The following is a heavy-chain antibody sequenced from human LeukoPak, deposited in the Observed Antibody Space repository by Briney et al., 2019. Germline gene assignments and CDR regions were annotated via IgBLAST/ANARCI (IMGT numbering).Heavy chain of an antibody. Sequence: SETLSLTCTVSGGSISSYYWSWIRQPPGKGLEWIGYIYYSGSTNYNPSLKSRVTISVDTSKNQFSLKLSSVTAADTAVYYCARTPRDRLIVAAGDAFDIWGQGTMVTVSS. J-gene: IGHJ3*02. V-gene: IGHV4-59*01. CDR3: ARTPRDRLIVAAGDAFDI. D-gene: IGHD6-13*01. CDR2: IYYSGST. CDR1: GGSISSYY.